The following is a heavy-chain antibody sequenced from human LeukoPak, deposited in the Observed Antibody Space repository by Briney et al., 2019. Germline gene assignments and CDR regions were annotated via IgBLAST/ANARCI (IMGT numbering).Heavy chain of an antibody. J-gene: IGHJ4*02. Sequence: GESLKISCKGSGYSFTKYWIGWVRQAPGQGLEWMGWINPNSGGTNYAQKFQGRVTMTRDTSISTAYMELSRLRSDDTAVYYCARGYDSSGYYFDYWGQGTLVTVSS. CDR2: INPNSGGT. CDR1: GYSFTKYW. CDR3: ARGYDSSGYYFDY. D-gene: IGHD3-22*01. V-gene: IGHV1-2*02.